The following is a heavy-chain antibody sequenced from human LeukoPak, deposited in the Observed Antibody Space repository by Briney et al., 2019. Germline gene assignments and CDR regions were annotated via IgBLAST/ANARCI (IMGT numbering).Heavy chain of an antibody. J-gene: IGHJ4*02. CDR3: ARDRLGPLLGYYFDY. Sequence: SETLSLTCTVSGGSISSYYWSWIRQPAGKGLEWIGRIYTSGSTNYNPSLKSRVTMSVDTSKNQFSLKLSSVTAADTAVYYCARDRLGPLLGYYFDYWGQGTLVTVSS. D-gene: IGHD1-26*01. CDR2: IYTSGST. CDR1: GGSISSYY. V-gene: IGHV4-4*07.